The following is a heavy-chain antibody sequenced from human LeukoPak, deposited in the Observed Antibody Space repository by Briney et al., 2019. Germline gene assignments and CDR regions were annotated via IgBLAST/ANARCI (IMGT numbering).Heavy chain of an antibody. D-gene: IGHD4-17*01. V-gene: IGHV4-34*01. CDR1: GGSFSGYY. J-gene: IGHJ4*02. CDR2: INHSGST. Sequence: SETLSLTCAVYGGSFSGYYWSWIRQPPGKGLEWIGEINHSGSTNYNPSLKSRVTISVDTSKNQFSLKLSSVTAADTAVYYCASRPYGRIDYWGQGTLVTVSS. CDR3: ASRPYGRIDY.